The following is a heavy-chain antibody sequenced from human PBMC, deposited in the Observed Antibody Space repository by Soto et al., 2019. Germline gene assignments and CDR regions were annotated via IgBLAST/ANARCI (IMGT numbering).Heavy chain of an antibody. CDR2: LGAADDP. D-gene: IGHD2-15*01. CDR3: ARAYSGRLPRRADYYYAMDV. CDR1: AFTLSAYD. Sequence: GGSLRLSCAASAFTLSAYDMHWVRQPNGKGLEWVSALGAADDPYYLGSVKGRFTTSRENAKNSLYLQMNNLRAGDTAVYYCARAYSGRLPRRADYYYAMDVWGQGTTVTVSS. J-gene: IGHJ6*02. V-gene: IGHV3-13*05.